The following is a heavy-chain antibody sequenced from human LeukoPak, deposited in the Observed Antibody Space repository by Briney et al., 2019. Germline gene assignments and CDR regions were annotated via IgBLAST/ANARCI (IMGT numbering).Heavy chain of an antibody. CDR1: GYSFTSYW. CDR3: ARRVVAATPGGNWFDP. J-gene: IGHJ5*02. D-gene: IGHD2-15*01. Sequence: GESLKISCKGSGYSFTSYWIGWVRQMPGKGLEWMGIIYPGDSDTRYSPSFQGQVTISADKSISTAYLQWSSLKASDTAMYYCARRVVAATPGGNWFDPWGQGTLVTVSS. V-gene: IGHV5-51*01. CDR2: IYPGDSDT.